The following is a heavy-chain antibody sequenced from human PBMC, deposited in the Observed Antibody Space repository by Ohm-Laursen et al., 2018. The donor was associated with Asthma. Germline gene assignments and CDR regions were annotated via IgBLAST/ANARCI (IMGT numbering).Heavy chain of an antibody. V-gene: IGHV3-11*01. CDR2: ISSSGSTI. J-gene: IGHJ2*01. D-gene: IGHD2-15*01. Sequence: GSLRLSCAASGSTFSDYYMSWIRQAPGKGLEWVSYISSSGSTIYYADSVKGRFTISRDNAKNSLYLQMNSLRAEDTAVYYCARARWDMNGDWYFDLWGRGTLVTVSS. CDR1: GSTFSDYY. CDR3: ARARWDMNGDWYFDL.